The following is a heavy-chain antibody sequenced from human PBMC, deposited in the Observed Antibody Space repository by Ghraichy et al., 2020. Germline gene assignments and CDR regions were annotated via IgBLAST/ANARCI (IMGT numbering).Heavy chain of an antibody. CDR2: ISAYNGNT. V-gene: IGHV1-18*04. Sequence: ASVKVSCKASGYTFTSYGISWVRQAPGQGLEWMGWISAYNGNTNYAQKLQGRVTMTTDTSTSTAYMELRSLRSDDTAVYYCARDWAVAGTYSERDPRPHGMDVWGQGTTVTVSS. J-gene: IGHJ6*02. CDR3: ARDWAVAGTYSERDPRPHGMDV. CDR1: GYTFTSYG. D-gene: IGHD6-19*01.